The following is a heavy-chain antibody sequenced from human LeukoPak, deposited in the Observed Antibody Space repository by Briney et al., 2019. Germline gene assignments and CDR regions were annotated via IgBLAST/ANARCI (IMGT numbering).Heavy chain of an antibody. J-gene: IGHJ3*02. CDR3: ARVMADNDYGDFHDAFDI. V-gene: IGHV4-61*02. Sequence: SETLSLTCTVSGGSISSGSSSWSWIGQPAGKGLEWIGRIYTSGSTNYNPSLKSRVTISVDTSNNQFSLKLSSVTAADTAVYYCARVMADNDYGDFHDAFDIWGQGTMVTVSS. D-gene: IGHD4-17*01. CDR1: GGSISSGSSS. CDR2: IYTSGST.